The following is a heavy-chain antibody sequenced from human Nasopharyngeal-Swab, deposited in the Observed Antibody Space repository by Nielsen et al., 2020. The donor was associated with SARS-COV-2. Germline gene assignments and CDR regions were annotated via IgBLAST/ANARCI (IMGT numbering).Heavy chain of an antibody. Sequence: SETLSLTCAVYAGSFSGYYWGWIRQPPGKGLEWIAEINHSGSTNYNPSLKSRVTLSVDTSMNQFSLELRSVTAADTAVYYCARGLSGIVPAPILGLGPYYYYYYMDVWGKGTTVTVSS. CDR3: ARGLSGIVPAPILGLGPYYYYYYMDV. CDR1: AGSFSGYY. V-gene: IGHV4-34*01. J-gene: IGHJ6*03. D-gene: IGHD2-2*01. CDR2: INHSGST.